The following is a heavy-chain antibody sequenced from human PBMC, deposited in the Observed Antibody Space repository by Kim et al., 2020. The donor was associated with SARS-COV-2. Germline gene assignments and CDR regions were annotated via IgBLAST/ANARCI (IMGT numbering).Heavy chain of an antibody. J-gene: IGHJ6*02. CDR2: ISYDGSNK. CDR3: ARSYDILTPRRDYYYGMDV. D-gene: IGHD3-9*01. CDR1: GFTFSSYA. Sequence: GGSLRLSCAASGFTFSSYAMHWVRQAPGKGLEWVAVISYDGSNKYYADSVKGRFTISRDNSKNTLYLQMNSLRAEDTAVYYCARSYDILTPRRDYYYGMDVWGQGTTVTVSS. V-gene: IGHV3-30*04.